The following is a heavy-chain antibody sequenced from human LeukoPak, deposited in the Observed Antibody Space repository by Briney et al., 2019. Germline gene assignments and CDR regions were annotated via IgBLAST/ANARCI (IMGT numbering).Heavy chain of an antibody. D-gene: IGHD6-13*01. Sequence: SETLSLTCTVTGYSISSGYYWGWIRQPPGKGLEWIGSIYHSGSTYYNLSLKSRVTISVDTSKNQFSLKLSSVTAADTAVYHCARGYSMGSRNDYWGQGTLVTVSS. J-gene: IGHJ4*02. CDR2: IYHSGST. V-gene: IGHV4-38-2*02. CDR3: ARGYSMGSRNDY. CDR1: GYSISSGYY.